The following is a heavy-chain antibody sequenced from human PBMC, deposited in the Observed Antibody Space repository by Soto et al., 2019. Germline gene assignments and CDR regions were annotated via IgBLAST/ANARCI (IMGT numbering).Heavy chain of an antibody. CDR2: ISYDGSNK. D-gene: IGHD1-26*01. J-gene: IGHJ5*02. V-gene: IGHV3-30*18. CDR1: GFTFSSYG. Sequence: QVQLVESGGGVVQPGRSLRLSCAASGFTFSSYGMHWVRQAPGKGLEWVAVISYDGSNKYYADSVKGRFTISRDNSKNTLYLQMNSLRAEDTAVYYCAKEMGAVGPHNWFDPWGQGTLVTVSS. CDR3: AKEMGAVGPHNWFDP.